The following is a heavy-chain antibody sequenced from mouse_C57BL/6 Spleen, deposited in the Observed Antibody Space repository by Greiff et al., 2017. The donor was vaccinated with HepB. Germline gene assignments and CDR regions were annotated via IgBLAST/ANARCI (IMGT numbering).Heavy chain of an antibody. J-gene: IGHJ3*01. Sequence: QVQLQQSGPELVKPGASVKISCKASGYAFSSSWMNWVKQRPGKGLEWIGRIYPGDGDTNYNGKFKGKATLTADKSSSTAYMQLSSLTSEDSAVYFCARGGTGTGGFAHWGQGTLVTVSA. V-gene: IGHV1-82*01. D-gene: IGHD4-1*01. CDR3: ARGGTGTGGFAH. CDR2: IYPGDGDT. CDR1: GYAFSSSW.